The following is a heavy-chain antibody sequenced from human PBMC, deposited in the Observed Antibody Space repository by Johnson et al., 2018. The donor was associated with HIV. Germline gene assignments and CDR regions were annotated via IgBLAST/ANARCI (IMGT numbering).Heavy chain of an antibody. Sequence: QVQLVESGGGVVQPGGSLRLSCAASGFTFSSYGMHWVRQAPGKGLEWVAFIRYDGSNKYYADSVKGRFTISRDNSKNTLYLHMSSLRAEDTALYYCARDSFIAVTLSDAFTIWGQGTMVTVSS. CDR2: IRYDGSNK. V-gene: IGHV3-30*02. J-gene: IGHJ3*02. CDR3: ARDSFIAVTLSDAFTI. CDR1: GFTFSSYG. D-gene: IGHD6-19*01.